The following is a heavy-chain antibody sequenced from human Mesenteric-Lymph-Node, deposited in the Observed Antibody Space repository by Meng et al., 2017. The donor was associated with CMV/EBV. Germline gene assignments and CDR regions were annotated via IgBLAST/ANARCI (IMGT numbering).Heavy chain of an antibody. V-gene: IGHV1-69*05. D-gene: IGHD2-2*01. CDR1: GGTFSSYA. CDR2: IIPIFGTA. J-gene: IGHJ6*02. CDR3: ARGKSSTTLMYYYYGMDV. Sequence: SVKVSCKASGGTFSSYAISWVRQAPGQGLEWMGGIIPIFGTANYAQKFQGRVTITTDESTSTAYMELSSLRSEDTAVYYCARGKSSTTLMYYYYGMDVWDQGTTVTVSS.